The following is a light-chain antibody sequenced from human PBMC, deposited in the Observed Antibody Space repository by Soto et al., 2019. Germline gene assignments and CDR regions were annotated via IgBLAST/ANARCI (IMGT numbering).Light chain of an antibody. Sequence: DVEITQRPSYLSASVGDRVTISCRASRSIAEFLNWDQQKPGKAPKLLIYKASTLKSGVPSRFSGSGSGTEFTLTISSLQPDDFTPYYSQLSTIYSEAFGQGTKVDIK. J-gene: IGKJ1*01. V-gene: IGKV1-5*03. CDR3: QLSTIYSEA. CDR1: RSIAEF. CDR2: KAS.